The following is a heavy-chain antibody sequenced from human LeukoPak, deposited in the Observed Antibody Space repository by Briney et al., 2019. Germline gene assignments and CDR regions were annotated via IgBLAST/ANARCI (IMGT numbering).Heavy chain of an antibody. D-gene: IGHD3-10*01. CDR3: ARGWGRVTMVRGVIRKLFDY. J-gene: IGHJ4*02. CDR1: GYTFTSYG. Sequence: ASVKVSCKASGYTFTSYGISWVRQAPGQGLEWMGWISAYNGNTNYAQKLQGRVTMTTDTSTSTAYMELSSLRSEGTAVYYCARGWGRVTMVRGVIRKLFDYWGQGTLVTVSS. V-gene: IGHV1-18*01. CDR2: ISAYNGNT.